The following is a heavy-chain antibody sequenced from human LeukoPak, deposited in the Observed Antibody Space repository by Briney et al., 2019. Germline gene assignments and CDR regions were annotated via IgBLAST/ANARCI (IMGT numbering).Heavy chain of an antibody. J-gene: IGHJ4*02. D-gene: IGHD3-22*01. V-gene: IGHV3-21*01. CDR3: ARDWYYYDSSGYYPLFDY. CDR1: GFTFSSYS. CDR2: ISSSSSYI. Sequence: GGSLRLSCAASGFTFSSYSMNWVRQAPGKGLEWVSSISSSSSYIYYADSVKGRFTISRDNAKNSLYLQMNSLRAEDTAVYYCARDWYYYDSSGYYPLFDYWAQGTLVTVSS.